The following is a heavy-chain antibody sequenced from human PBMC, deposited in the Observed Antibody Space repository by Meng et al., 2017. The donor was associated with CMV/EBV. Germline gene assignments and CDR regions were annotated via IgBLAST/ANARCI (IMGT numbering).Heavy chain of an antibody. Sequence: GESLKISCAASGFTFSDYYMSWIRQAPGKGLEWVSYISSSGSTIYYADSVKGRFTISRDNAKNSLYLQMNSLRAEDTAVYYCARDRPTRKSNPNIVVAPGGVDYWGQGTLVTVSS. D-gene: IGHD2-2*01. CDR2: ISSSGSTI. CDR1: GFTFSDYY. CDR3: ARDRPTRKSNPNIVVAPGGVDY. J-gene: IGHJ4*02. V-gene: IGHV3-11*01.